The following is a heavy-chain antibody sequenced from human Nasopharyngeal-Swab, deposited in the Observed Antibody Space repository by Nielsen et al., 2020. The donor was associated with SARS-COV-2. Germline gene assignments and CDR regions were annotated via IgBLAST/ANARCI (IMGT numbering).Heavy chain of an antibody. J-gene: IGHJ4*02. CDR3: ARGGYYYDSSGYYRIDY. V-gene: IGHV3-9*01. CDR2: ISWNSGSI. D-gene: IGHD3-22*01. CDR1: GFTFDDYA. Sequence: SLKISCAASGFTFDDYAMHWVRQAPGKGLEWVSGISWNSGSIGYADSVKGRFTISRDNAKNSLYLQMNSLRAEDTAVYYCARGGYYYDSSGYYRIDYWGQGTLVTVSS.